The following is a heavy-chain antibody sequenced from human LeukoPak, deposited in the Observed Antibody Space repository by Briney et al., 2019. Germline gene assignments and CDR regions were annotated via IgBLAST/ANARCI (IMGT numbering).Heavy chain of an antibody. V-gene: IGHV1-2*02. J-gene: IGHJ5*02. Sequence: ASVKVSCKASGYTFTGYYMHWVRQAPGQGLEWMGWINPNSGGTNYAQKFQGRVTMTRDTSISTAYMELSRLRSDDTAVYYCARGMGATFNWFDPWGQGTLVTVSS. CDR2: INPNSGGT. CDR3: ARGMGATFNWFDP. D-gene: IGHD1-26*01. CDR1: GYTFTGYY.